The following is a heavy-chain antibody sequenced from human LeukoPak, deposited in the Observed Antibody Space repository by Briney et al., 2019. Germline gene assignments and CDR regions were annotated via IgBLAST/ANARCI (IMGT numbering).Heavy chain of an antibody. Sequence: KPAGTLRLTCAASGFTFSDYYMSWIRQAPGKGLEWVSYISSSGSTIYYAPSLKGRFTITRDNTKNPLYLQTKSLRAEDSALYYCANDYSPVYWGQGTLVAVSS. D-gene: IGHD3-16*01. J-gene: IGHJ4*02. V-gene: IGHV3-11*01. CDR1: GFTFSDYY. CDR3: ANDYSPVY. CDR2: ISSSGSTI.